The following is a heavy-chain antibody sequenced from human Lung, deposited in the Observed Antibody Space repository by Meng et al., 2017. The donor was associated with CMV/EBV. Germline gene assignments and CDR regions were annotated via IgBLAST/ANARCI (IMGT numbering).Heavy chain of an antibody. CDR2: FYFGGTT. J-gene: IGHJ3*02. V-gene: IGHV4-39*07. CDR1: GYTITNSGYH. D-gene: IGHD2-21*01. CDR3: AKDVAVIATPRCAFDI. Sequence: GSLRLXCTASGYTITNSGYHWGWLRQAPGQGLEWIGSFYFGGTTFDDPSVKSRVTMSVDTSNNQFSLKLTTLTAADTAVYYCAKDVAVIATPRCAFDIWGQGTVVTVSS.